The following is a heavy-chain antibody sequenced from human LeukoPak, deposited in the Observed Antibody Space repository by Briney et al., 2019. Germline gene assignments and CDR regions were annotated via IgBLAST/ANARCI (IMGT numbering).Heavy chain of an antibody. V-gene: IGHV4-31*03. J-gene: IGHJ3*02. CDR1: GVPISSGGYS. Sequence: SETLSLTCTVSGVPISSGGYSWTRMRQPPGKGLEWIGYVSYSGNTYYNPSVKSRVAISSDASKNQFSLTLTSVTAADTAVYYCARDFLQTSSPDAFDIWGQGTMVSVSS. D-gene: IGHD2/OR15-2a*01. CDR2: VSYSGNT. CDR3: ARDFLQTSSPDAFDI.